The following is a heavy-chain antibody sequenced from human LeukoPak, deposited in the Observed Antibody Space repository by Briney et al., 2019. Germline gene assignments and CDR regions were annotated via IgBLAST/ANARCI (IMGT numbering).Heavy chain of an antibody. V-gene: IGHV1-18*01. CDR3: ARIFNGYYYDSSGYRPGHYYYGMDV. Sequence: ASVKVSCKASGYTFTSYGISWVRQAPGQGLEWMGWISAYNGNTNYAQKLQGRVTMTTDTSTSTAYMELRSLRSDDTAVYYCARIFNGYYYDSSGYRPGHYYYGMDVWGQGTTVTVSS. D-gene: IGHD3-22*01. CDR1: GYTFTSYG. J-gene: IGHJ6*02. CDR2: ISAYNGNT.